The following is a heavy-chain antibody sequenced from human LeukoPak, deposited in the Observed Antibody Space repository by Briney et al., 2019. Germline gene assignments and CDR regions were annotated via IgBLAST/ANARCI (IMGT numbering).Heavy chain of an antibody. J-gene: IGHJ4*02. CDR2: ISSSGGTI. V-gene: IGHV3-11*04. CDR1: GFTFSDYY. Sequence: GGSLSLSCAASGFTFSDYYMTWIRQAPRQGPEWISYISSSGGTIFYADSVKGRFTISRDNAKNSLYLQMNSLRAEDTAVYFCASGPPGYYFNYWGQGTLVTVSS. CDR3: ASGPPGYYFNY.